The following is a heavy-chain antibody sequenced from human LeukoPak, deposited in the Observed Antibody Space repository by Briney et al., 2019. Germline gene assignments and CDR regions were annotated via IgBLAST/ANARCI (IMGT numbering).Heavy chain of an antibody. CDR3: ARDDAGYSYDPRGWFDP. V-gene: IGHV3-74*01. CDR1: RFTFSSYW. Sequence: GGSLRLSCAASRFTFSSYWMHWVRQAPGKGLVWVSRINSDGSSTSYADSVKGRFTISRDNAKNTLYLQMNSLRAEDTAVYYCARDDAGYSYDPRGWFDPWGQGTLVTVYS. D-gene: IGHD5-18*01. CDR2: INSDGSST. J-gene: IGHJ5*02.